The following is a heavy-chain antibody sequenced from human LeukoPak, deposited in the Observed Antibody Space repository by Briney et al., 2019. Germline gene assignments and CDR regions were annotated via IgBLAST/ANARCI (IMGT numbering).Heavy chain of an antibody. V-gene: IGHV3-30*19. Sequence: GGSLRLSCAASGFTFSTYGMHWVRQAPGKGLEWVAFISNDGSDKYYAGSVKGRFTISRDNSKNTLYLQMNSLRAEDTAVYYCAKSVVVVATRAYFFDYWGQGTLVTVSS. CDR3: AKSVVVVATRAYFFDY. CDR1: GFTFSTYG. CDR2: ISNDGSDK. J-gene: IGHJ4*02. D-gene: IGHD2-15*01.